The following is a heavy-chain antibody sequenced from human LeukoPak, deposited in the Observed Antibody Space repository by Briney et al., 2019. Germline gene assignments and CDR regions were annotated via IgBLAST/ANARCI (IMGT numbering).Heavy chain of an antibody. Sequence: SVKVSCKASGYSFTSYDINWVRQATGQGLERMGWMNPDSGDTGYAQKFQGRVTMTRNTSISTAYMELSSLGSEDTAIYYCARGLGDYNTDWFPVSGYWGQGTLVTVSS. V-gene: IGHV1-8*01. CDR2: MNPDSGDT. D-gene: IGHD3-9*01. CDR3: ARGLGDYNTDWFPVSGY. CDR1: GYSFTSYD. J-gene: IGHJ4*02.